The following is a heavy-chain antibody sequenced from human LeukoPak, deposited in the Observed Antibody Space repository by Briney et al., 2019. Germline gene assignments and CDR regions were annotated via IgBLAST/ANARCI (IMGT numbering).Heavy chain of an antibody. CDR1: GFTFSSYS. V-gene: IGHV3-30*03. CDR3: ARNRERQEIWFGELESHGAFDI. CDR2: ISYDGSNK. Sequence: PGGSLRLSCAASGFTFSSYSMNWVRQAPGKGLEWVAVISYDGSNKYYADSVKGRFTISRDNAKNSLYLQMNSLRAEDTAVYYCARNRERQEIWFGELESHGAFDIWGQGTMVTVSS. J-gene: IGHJ3*02. D-gene: IGHD3-10*01.